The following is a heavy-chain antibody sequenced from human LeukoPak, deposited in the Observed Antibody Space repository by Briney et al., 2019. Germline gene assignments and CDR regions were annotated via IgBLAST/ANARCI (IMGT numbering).Heavy chain of an antibody. CDR3: ARGPDYDILTGYYFDY. D-gene: IGHD3-9*01. V-gene: IGHV3-33*01. CDR2: IWYDGSNK. Sequence: GGSLRLSCAASGFTFSSYGMHWVRQAPGKGLEWVAVIWYDGSNKYYADSVKGRFTISRDNSKNTLYLQMNSLRAEDTAVYYCARGPDYDILTGYYFDYWGQGTLVTVSS. J-gene: IGHJ4*02. CDR1: GFTFSSYG.